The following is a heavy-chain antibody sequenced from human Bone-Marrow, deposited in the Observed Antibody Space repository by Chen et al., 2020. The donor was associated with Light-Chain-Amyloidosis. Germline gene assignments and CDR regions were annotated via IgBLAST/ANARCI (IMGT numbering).Heavy chain of an antibody. CDR3: ARALLDSSGYYSYYYYGMDV. V-gene: IGHV4-4*07. CDR1: GGSISSYY. Sequence: QVQLQESGPGLVKPSETLSLTCTVSGGSISSYYWSWIRQPAGKGLEWIGRIYTSGSTNYNPSLKIRVTMSVDTSKNQFSLKLSSVTAADTAVYYCARALLDSSGYYSYYYYGMDVWGQGTTVTVSS. D-gene: IGHD3-22*01. CDR2: IYTSGST. J-gene: IGHJ6*02.